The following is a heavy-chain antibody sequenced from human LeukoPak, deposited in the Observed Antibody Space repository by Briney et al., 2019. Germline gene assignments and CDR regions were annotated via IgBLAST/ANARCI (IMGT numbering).Heavy chain of an antibody. J-gene: IGHJ4*02. CDR1: GYTLTELS. Sequence: ASVKVSCKVSGYTLTELSMHRVRHAPGKGIEWMEGFDPEDGETIYAQKFQGRVTMTEDTSTDTAYMELSRLRSDDTAVYYCARDLRVYSSGWACPAYWGQGTLVTVSS. V-gene: IGHV1-24*01. D-gene: IGHD6-19*01. CDR2: FDPEDGET. CDR3: ARDLRVYSSGWACPAY.